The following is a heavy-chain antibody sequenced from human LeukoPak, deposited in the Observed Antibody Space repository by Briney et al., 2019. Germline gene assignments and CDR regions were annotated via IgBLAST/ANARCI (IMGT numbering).Heavy chain of an antibody. J-gene: IGHJ4*02. CDR2: ISSGSSFT. CDR1: GFSFSSFS. V-gene: IGHV3-21*01. Sequence: GSLRLSCAASGFSFSSFSMNWVRRAPGKGLVWVSSISSGSSFTYYLDSLKGRFTISRDNTKKSLYLQMNSLSAEDTTAYYCSRDLGYSSGPNYWGQGTRVTVSS. D-gene: IGHD6-19*01. CDR3: SRDLGYSSGPNY.